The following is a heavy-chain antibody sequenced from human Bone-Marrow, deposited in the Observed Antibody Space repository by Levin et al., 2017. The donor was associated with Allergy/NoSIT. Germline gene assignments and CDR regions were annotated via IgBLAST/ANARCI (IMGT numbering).Heavy chain of an antibody. Sequence: GGSLRLSCAASGFTFSSYAMSWVRQAPGKGLEWVSAISGSGGSTYYADSVKGRFTISRDNSKNTLYLQMNSLRAEDTAVYFCAKSSRSSRHVDWRLLGDYWGQGTLVTVSS. D-gene: IGHD3-9*01. J-gene: IGHJ4*02. CDR3: AKSSRSSRHVDWRLLGDY. CDR2: ISGSGGST. V-gene: IGHV3-23*01. CDR1: GFTFSSYA.